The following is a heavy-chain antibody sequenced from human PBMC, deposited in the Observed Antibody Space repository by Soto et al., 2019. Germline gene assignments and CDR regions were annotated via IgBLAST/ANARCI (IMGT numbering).Heavy chain of an antibody. V-gene: IGHV1-69*13. Sequence: GASVKVSCKASGGTFSSYAISWVRQAPGQGLEWMGGIIPIFGTANYAQKFQGRVTITADESTSTAYMELSSLRSEDTAVYYCARAVSRIAAPGLQEDGTPYYYYYGMDIWGQGTTVTDSS. CDR1: GGTFSSYA. CDR3: ARAVSRIAAPGLQEDGTPYYYYYGMDI. J-gene: IGHJ6*02. CDR2: IIPIFGTA. D-gene: IGHD6-6*01.